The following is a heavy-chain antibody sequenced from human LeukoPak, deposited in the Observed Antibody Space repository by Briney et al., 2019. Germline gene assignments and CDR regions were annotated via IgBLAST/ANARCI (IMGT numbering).Heavy chain of an antibody. V-gene: IGHV3-21*01. CDR1: GFTFSSYS. D-gene: IGHD1-1*01. CDR2: ISSSSSYI. Sequence: GGSLRLSCAASGFTFSSYSMNWVRQAPGKGLEWVSSISSSSSYIYYADSVKGRFTISRDNAENSLYLQMNSLRAEDTAVYYCARTYKGRDAFDIWGQGTMVTVSS. CDR3: ARTYKGRDAFDI. J-gene: IGHJ3*02.